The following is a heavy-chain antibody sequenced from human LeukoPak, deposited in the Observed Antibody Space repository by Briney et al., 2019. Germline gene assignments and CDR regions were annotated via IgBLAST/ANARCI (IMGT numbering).Heavy chain of an antibody. V-gene: IGHV3-48*03. D-gene: IGHD1-7*01. CDR2: IGLGGTT. CDR1: GLVFSNYE. J-gene: IGHJ4*02. CDR3: TTEMELGLISDGFDY. Sequence: GGSLRLSCAASGLVFSNYELHWVRQTPGKELEWISYIGLGGTTLYADSVRGRFTISRDNARNSWSLQMNSLRVEDTAIYYCTTEMELGLISDGFDYWGQGSPVTVSS.